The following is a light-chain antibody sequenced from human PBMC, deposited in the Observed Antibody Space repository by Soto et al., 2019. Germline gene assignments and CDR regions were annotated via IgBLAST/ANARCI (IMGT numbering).Light chain of an antibody. V-gene: IGLV2-23*01. CDR3: CSFAGGTSVV. J-gene: IGLJ2*01. Sequence: QSALTQPASVSGSLGQSITISCTGSSSDFGRYNLVSWYQQHPVKAPKLLIYEDIERPSGVSNRFSGSKSGNTASLTISGLQTEGEADYYCCSFAGGTSVVFGGGTKLTVL. CDR1: SSDFGRYNL. CDR2: EDI.